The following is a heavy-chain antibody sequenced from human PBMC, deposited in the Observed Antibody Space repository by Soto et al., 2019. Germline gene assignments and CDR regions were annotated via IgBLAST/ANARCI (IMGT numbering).Heavy chain of an antibody. J-gene: IGHJ3*02. D-gene: IGHD3-3*01. CDR1: GFPFSTYA. CDR3: VKNLYNFWSTQNDAFDI. CDR2: VSDSGDNT. V-gene: IGHV3-23*01. Sequence: EVQVLESGGGLVHPGGSLRLSCAASGFPFSTYAMSWVRQAPGKGLEWVSGVSDSGDNTYYADSVKGRFTISRDNSKNTLFLQMNSLRVEDTAVYYCVKNLYNFWSTQNDAFDIWGQGTMVTVSS.